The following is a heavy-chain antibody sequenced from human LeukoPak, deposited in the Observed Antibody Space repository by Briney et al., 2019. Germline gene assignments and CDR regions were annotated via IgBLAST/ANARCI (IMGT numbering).Heavy chain of an antibody. CDR2: ISSSSSYI. CDR3: ARVRQWLVQGYYYYGMDV. CDR1: GFTFSRFT. D-gene: IGHD6-19*01. J-gene: IGHJ6*02. Sequence: PGGSLRLSCAASGFTFSRFTMNWVRQAPGKGLEWVSSISSSSSYIYYADSVKGRFTISRDNAKNSLYLQMNSLRAEDTAVYYCARVRQWLVQGYYYYGMDVWGQGTTVTVSS. V-gene: IGHV3-21*01.